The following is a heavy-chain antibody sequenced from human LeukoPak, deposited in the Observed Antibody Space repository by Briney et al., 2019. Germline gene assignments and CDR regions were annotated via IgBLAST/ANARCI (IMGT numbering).Heavy chain of an antibody. CDR2: INTKSGMT. Sequence: ASVKVSCKASGYTFTRYDINWVRQATGQGLEWMGWINTKSGMTGHAQKFQGRITITKDTSISTVYMELSSLSSEDTAVYYCARGATYISGHHDAWGQGTLVTVSS. CDR3: ARGATYISGHHDA. CDR1: GYTFTRYD. J-gene: IGHJ4*02. V-gene: IGHV1-8*03. D-gene: IGHD6-19*01.